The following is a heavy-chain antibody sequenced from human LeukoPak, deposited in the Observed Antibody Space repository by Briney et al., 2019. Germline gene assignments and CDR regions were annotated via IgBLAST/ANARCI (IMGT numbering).Heavy chain of an antibody. J-gene: IGHJ5*02. D-gene: IGHD3-10*01. CDR1: GYTFTGYY. V-gene: IGHV1-2*02. CDR3: ARDTYYYGSGSYDP. CDR2: INPNSGGT. Sequence: GASVKVSCKASGYTFTGYYMHWVRQAPGQGPEWMGWINPNSGGTNYAQKFQGRVTMTRDTSISTAYMELSRLRSDDTAVYYCARDTYYYGSGSYDPWGQGTLVTVSS.